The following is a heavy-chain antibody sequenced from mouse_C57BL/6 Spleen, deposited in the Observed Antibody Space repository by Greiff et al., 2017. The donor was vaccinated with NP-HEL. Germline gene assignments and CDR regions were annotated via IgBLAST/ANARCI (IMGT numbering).Heavy chain of an antibody. CDR2: ISSGGSYT. Sequence: EVKLMESGGDLVKPGGSLKLSCAASGFTFSSYGMSWVRQTPDKRLEWVATISSGGSYTYYPDSVKGRFTISRDNAKNTLYLQMSSLKSEDTAMYYCARLPTKDWYFDVWGTGTTVTVSS. CDR3: ARLPTKDWYFDV. CDR1: GFTFSSYG. J-gene: IGHJ1*03. V-gene: IGHV5-6*01.